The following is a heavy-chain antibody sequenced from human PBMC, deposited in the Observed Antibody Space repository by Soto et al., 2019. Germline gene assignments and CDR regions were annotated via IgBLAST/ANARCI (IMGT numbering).Heavy chain of an antibody. D-gene: IGHD3-9*01. Sequence: QVQLQESGPGLVKPSETLSLTCTVSGGSVSSATYYWNWIRQPPGKGLEWIGSVYYSGTPHYNPSLKSRVTISMDTSYNRLSLKLRSVTAADTAVYYCARDLYLRTGPWGMDVW. V-gene: IGHV4-61*01. CDR3: ARDLYLRTGPWGMDV. J-gene: IGHJ6*01. CDR1: GGSVSSATYY. CDR2: VYYSGTP.